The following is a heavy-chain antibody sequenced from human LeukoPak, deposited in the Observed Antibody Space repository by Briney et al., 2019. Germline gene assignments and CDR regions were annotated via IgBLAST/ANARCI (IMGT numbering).Heavy chain of an antibody. CDR3: ALVGATLGGAFDI. V-gene: IGHV1-69*06. D-gene: IGHD1-26*01. CDR1: GGTFSSYA. CDR2: IIPIFGTA. J-gene: IGHJ3*02. Sequence: EASVKVSCKASGGTFSSYAISWVRQAPGQGLEWMGGIIPIFGTANYAQKFQGRVTITADTSTDTAYMELSSLRSEDTAVYYCALVGATLGGAFDIWGQGTMVTVSS.